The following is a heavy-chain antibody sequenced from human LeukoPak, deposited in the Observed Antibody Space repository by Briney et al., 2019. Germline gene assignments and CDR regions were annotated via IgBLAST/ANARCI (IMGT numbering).Heavy chain of an antibody. CDR3: ANALAQYGSGSYFDY. V-gene: IGHV3-23*01. D-gene: IGHD3-10*01. J-gene: IGHJ4*02. Sequence: GGSLRLSCAASGFAFRDLSMVWVRQAPGKGLEWVSAISGSGGSTYYADSVKGRFTISRDNSKNTLYLQMNSLRAEDTAVYYCANALAQYGSGSYFDYWGQGTLVTVSS. CDR1: GFAFRDLS. CDR2: ISGSGGST.